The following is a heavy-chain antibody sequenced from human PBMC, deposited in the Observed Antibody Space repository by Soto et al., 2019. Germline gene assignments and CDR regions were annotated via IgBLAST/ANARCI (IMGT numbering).Heavy chain of an antibody. V-gene: IGHV3-33*01. CDR1: GRTFSSYG. J-gene: IGHJ4*02. Sequence: QVQLVESGGGVVQPGRSLRLSCAASGRTFSSYGMHWVRQAPGKGLEWVAVIWYDGSNKYYADSVKGRFTISRDNXTNTLYLQMNSLRAEDTAVYYCARDFCSSTSCYADYWGQGTLVTVSS. D-gene: IGHD2-2*01. CDR2: IWYDGSNK. CDR3: ARDFCSSTSCYADY.